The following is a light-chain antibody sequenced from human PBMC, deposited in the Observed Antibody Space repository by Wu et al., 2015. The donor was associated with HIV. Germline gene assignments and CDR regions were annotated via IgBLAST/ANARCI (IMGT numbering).Light chain of an antibody. CDR2: DVS. Sequence: EIVLTQSPGTLSLSPGERATLSCRASQSVNGYLAWYQQKPGQAPRLLIYDVSSRATGIPARFSGSGTGTDFTLTISRLEPEDFAVYYCQQYGSSPTLFGQGTKVEIK. J-gene: IGKJ1*01. CDR1: QSVNGY. V-gene: IGKV3-20*01. CDR3: QQYGSSPTL.